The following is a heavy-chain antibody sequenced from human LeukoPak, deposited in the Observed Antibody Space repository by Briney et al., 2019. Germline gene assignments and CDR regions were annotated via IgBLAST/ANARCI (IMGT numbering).Heavy chain of an antibody. CDR2: IKTDGSIT. Sequence: GGSLRLSCAASGFSFSVYWMHWVRQAPGKGPVWVSRIKTDGSITDYADSVKGRFTISRDNSKNTLYLQMNSLRAEDTAVYYCAKFGAITRYCSGGSCSTDFDYWGQGTLVTVSS. CDR3: AKFGAITRYCSGGSCSTDFDY. J-gene: IGHJ4*02. D-gene: IGHD2-15*01. CDR1: GFSFSVYW. V-gene: IGHV3-74*01.